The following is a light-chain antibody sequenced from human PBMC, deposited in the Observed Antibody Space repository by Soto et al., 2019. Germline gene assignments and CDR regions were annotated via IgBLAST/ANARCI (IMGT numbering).Light chain of an antibody. CDR2: EVS. V-gene: IGLV2-8*01. CDR1: SSDVGGYNY. CDR3: SSYAGSNNFNV. J-gene: IGLJ1*01. Sequence: QSALTQPPSASGSPGRSVTISCTGTSSDVGGYNYVSWYQHHPGKAPKLMIYEVSERPSGVPNRFSGSKSGNTASLTVSGLQAEDEADYYCSSYAGSNNFNVFGTGTKVTVL.